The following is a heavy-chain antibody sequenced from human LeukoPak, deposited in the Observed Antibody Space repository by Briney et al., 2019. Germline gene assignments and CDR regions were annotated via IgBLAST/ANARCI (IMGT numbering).Heavy chain of an antibody. CDR3: ARGNDYGDHVGIYFDY. CDR2: IKQDESEK. Sequence: GGSLRLSCAASGFTFSNYWMSWVRQAPGRGLEWVANIKQDESEKYYVDSVKGRFTIPRDNAKNSLYLQTNSLRAEDTAVYYCARGNDYGDHVGIYFDYWGQGTLVTVSS. V-gene: IGHV3-7*03. J-gene: IGHJ4*02. CDR1: GFTFSNYW. D-gene: IGHD4-17*01.